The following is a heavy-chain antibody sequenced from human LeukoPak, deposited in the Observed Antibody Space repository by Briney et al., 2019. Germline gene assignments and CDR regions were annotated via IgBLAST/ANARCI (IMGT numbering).Heavy chain of an antibody. CDR2: IRQDGSEK. Sequence: GGSLRLSCAASGFTLSSNWMSWVRQAPGKGLEWVANIRQDGSEKWYVDSVKGRFTNSRDNAKNSLYLHMNSLRAEDTAVYYCAREPKLKRWFDCWGQGTLVTVSS. V-gene: IGHV3-7*01. D-gene: IGHD5-24*01. CDR1: GFTLSSNW. J-gene: IGHJ4*02. CDR3: AREPKLKRWFDC.